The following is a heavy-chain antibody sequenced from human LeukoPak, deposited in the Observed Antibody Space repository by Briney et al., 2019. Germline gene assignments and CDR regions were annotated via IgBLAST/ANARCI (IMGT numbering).Heavy chain of an antibody. CDR1: GYTFTSYG. CDR3: ARGRIVGPLSGGDDAFDI. CDR2: ISAYNGNT. V-gene: IGHV1-18*01. D-gene: IGHD1-26*01. J-gene: IGHJ3*02. Sequence: ASVKVSCKASGYTFTSYGISWVRQAPGQGLEWMGWISAYNGNTNYAQKLQGRVTMTTDISTSTAYMELRSLRSDDTAVYYCARGRIVGPLSGGDDAFDIWGQGTMVTVSS.